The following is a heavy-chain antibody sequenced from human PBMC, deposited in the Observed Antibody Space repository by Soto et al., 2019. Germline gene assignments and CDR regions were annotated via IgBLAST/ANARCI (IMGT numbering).Heavy chain of an antibody. CDR1: GFTFSSYS. Sequence: GGSLRLSCAASGFTFSSYSMNWVRQAPGKGLEWVSYISSSSSTIYYADSVKGRFTISRDNAKNSLYLQMNSLRAEDTAVYYCSREYCSSTSCLNWFDPWGQGTLVTVSS. D-gene: IGHD2-2*01. J-gene: IGHJ5*02. CDR2: ISSSSSTI. CDR3: SREYCSSTSCLNWFDP. V-gene: IGHV3-48*01.